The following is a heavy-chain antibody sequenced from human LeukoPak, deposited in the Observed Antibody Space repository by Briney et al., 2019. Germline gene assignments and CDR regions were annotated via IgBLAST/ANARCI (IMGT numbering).Heavy chain of an antibody. D-gene: IGHD2-8*01. J-gene: IGHJ4*02. CDR2: INSDGSNT. CDR3: ARDGPCINGVWYTDFDY. Sequence: TGGSLRLSCGASGFTFSTSWMNWVRQAPGKGLVWVSQINSDGSNTNYADSVKGRFTISRDNAKNTLYLQMNSLRAEDTAVYYCARDGPCINGVWYTDFDYWGRGTLVTVSS. V-gene: IGHV3-74*01. CDR1: GFTFSTSW.